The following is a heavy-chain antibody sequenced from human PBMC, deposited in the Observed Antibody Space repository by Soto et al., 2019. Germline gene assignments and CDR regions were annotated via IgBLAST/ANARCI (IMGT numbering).Heavy chain of an antibody. CDR2: IYYSGST. J-gene: IGHJ6*02. V-gene: IGHV4-31*03. Sequence: SETLSLTCTVSGGSISSGGYYWSWIRQHPGKGLEWIGYIYYSGSTYYNPSLKSRVTISVDTSKNQFSLKLSSVTAADTAVYYCARDEGGYYGSGSYQYPYYYYGMDVWGQGTTVTVSS. D-gene: IGHD3-10*01. CDR3: ARDEGGYYGSGSYQYPYYYYGMDV. CDR1: GGSISSGGYY.